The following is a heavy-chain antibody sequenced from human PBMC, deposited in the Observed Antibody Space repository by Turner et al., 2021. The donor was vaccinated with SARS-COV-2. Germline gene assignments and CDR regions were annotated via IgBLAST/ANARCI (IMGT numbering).Heavy chain of an antibody. Sequence: EVQLVESGGGLVQTGGCLRLPGAASGFTFSSYSMNWVRQAPGKGLEWVSYIISSSSTIYYADSVKGRFTISRDNAKNSLYLQMNSLRAEDTAVYYCARDLGNIAVANWGQGTLVTVSS. V-gene: IGHV3-48*01. D-gene: IGHD6-19*01. CDR3: ARDLGNIAVAN. CDR2: IISSSSTI. CDR1: GFTFSSYS. J-gene: IGHJ4*02.